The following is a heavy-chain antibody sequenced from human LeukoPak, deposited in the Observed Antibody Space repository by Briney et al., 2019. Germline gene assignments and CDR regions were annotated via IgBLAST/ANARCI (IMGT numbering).Heavy chain of an antibody. Sequence: ASVKVSCKASGYTLTSYAMNWVRQAPGQGLEWMGWINTNTGNPTYAQGFTGRFVFSLDTSVSTAYLQISSLKAEDTAVYYCAISVHGYDFWSGYTRQNNWFDPWGQGTLVTVSS. J-gene: IGHJ5*02. D-gene: IGHD3-3*01. CDR1: GYTLTSYA. CDR2: INTNTGNP. V-gene: IGHV7-4-1*02. CDR3: AISVHGYDFWSGYTRQNNWFDP.